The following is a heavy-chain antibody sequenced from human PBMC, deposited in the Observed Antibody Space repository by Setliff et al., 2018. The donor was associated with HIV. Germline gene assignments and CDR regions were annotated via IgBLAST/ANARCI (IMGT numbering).Heavy chain of an antibody. V-gene: IGHV3-7*05. CDR3: ARGVPLLPPRN. Sequence: GGSLRLSCAASGFTFSSYWMSWVRQAPGKGLEWVADIKQDGSKAYYMDSVKGRFTISRDNPKNSLYLQMTSLRAEDTAVYYCARGVPLLPPRNWGQGALVTVSS. J-gene: IGHJ4*02. CDR1: GFTFSSYW. CDR2: IKQDGSKA. D-gene: IGHD1-26*01.